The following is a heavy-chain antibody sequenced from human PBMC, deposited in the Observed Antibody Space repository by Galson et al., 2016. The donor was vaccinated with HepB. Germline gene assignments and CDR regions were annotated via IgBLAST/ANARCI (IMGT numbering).Heavy chain of an antibody. D-gene: IGHD6-19*01. V-gene: IGHV4-31*03. J-gene: IGHJ4*02. CDR3: ARGPWLVARYDY. CDR1: GASINRGGDF. CDR2: IYYNGDT. Sequence: TLSLTCTVSGASINRGGDFWSWIRQQTGKGLEWVAYIYYNGDTKYNPSLLSRVTISVDTSKKQCSLKLKSVTAADTAVYYRARGPWLVARYDYWGQGTLVTVSS.